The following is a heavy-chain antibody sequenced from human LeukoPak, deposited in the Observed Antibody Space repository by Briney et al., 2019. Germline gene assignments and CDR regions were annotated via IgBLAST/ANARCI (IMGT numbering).Heavy chain of an antibody. CDR1: GYSFIDYY. D-gene: IGHD3-16*01. CDR2: INPNSGDT. V-gene: IGHV1-2*02. Sequence: VASVKVSCKASGYSFIDYYMHWVRQAPGQGLEWMAWINPNSGDTNYAQQFQGRVTLTRDTSVSTAYMEVSSLRYDDTAVYYCARASFWESPINWFAPWGQGTLVTVSS. CDR3: ARASFWESPINWFAP. J-gene: IGHJ5*02.